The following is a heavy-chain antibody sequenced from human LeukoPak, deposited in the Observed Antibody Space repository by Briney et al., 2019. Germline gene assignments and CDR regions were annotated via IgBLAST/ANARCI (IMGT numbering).Heavy chain of an antibody. D-gene: IGHD3-10*01. J-gene: IGHJ4*02. V-gene: IGHV3-53*01. CDR1: GFTVSSNY. Sequence: GGSLRLSCAASGFTVSSNYMSWVRQAPGKGLEWVSVIHSGGSTYYADSVKGRFTISRDNAKNSLYLQMNSLRAEDTAVYYCARAFSVGWGQGTLVTVSS. CDR2: IHSGGST. CDR3: ARAFSVG.